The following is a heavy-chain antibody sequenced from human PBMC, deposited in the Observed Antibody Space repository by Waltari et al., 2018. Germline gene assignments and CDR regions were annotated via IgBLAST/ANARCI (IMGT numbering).Heavy chain of an antibody. D-gene: IGHD3-22*01. Sequence: QLQLQESGPGLVKPSETLSLTCTVSGGSISSSSYYWGWIRQPPGQGLEWIGRIYYSGNAYHNQAVTVGVTIAGETSKNRFSLKQRSVTAADTAEYYCARQGIRSPLYYDSRGSPGVSFDYWGQGTLVTVSS. CDR1: GGSISSSSYY. CDR3: ARQGIRSPLYYDSRGSPGVSFDY. CDR2: IYYSGNA. J-gene: IGHJ4*02. V-gene: IGHV4-39*01.